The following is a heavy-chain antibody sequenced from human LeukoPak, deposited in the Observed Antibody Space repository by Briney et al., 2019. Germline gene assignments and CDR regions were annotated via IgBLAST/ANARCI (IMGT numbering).Heavy chain of an antibody. J-gene: IGHJ4*02. Sequence: SETLSLTCTVSGGSISSGGYYWSWLRQSPGKGLEWIRYIYYSGTTYYNPSLKSRVTMTVDTSKNLFSLMVISATAADTAVYYCARDVSGGSYFDYWGQGTLVTVSS. CDR2: IYYSGTT. CDR1: GGSISSGGYY. D-gene: IGHD1-26*01. CDR3: ARDVSGGSYFDY. V-gene: IGHV4-31*03.